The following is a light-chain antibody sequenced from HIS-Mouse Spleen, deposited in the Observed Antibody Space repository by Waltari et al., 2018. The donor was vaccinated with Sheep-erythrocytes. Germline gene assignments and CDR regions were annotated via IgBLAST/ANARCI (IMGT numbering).Light chain of an antibody. CDR3: SSYAGSNNWV. CDR2: EVS. J-gene: IGLJ3*02. CDR1: SSYVGGYHY. Sequence: QSALTQPPSASGSPGQSVPISCTGTSSYVGGYHYVSWYQQHPGKAPKLMIYEVSKRPSGVPDRFSGSKSGNTASLTVSGLQAEDEADYYCSSYAGSNNWVFGGGTKLTVL. V-gene: IGLV2-8*01.